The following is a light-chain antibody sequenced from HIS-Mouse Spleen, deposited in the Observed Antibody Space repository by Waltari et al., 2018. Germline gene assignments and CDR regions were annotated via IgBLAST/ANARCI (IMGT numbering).Light chain of an antibody. CDR3: CSYAGSSTWV. CDR2: EGS. Sequence: QSALTQPASVSGSPGQSITISCTGTSSAVGSYNLFSWYQQHPGKAPKLRIYEGSKRPSGVSNRFAGSKSGNTASLTISGLQAEDEADYYCCSYAGSSTWVFGGGTKLTVL. CDR1: SSAVGSYNL. V-gene: IGLV2-23*01. J-gene: IGLJ3*02.